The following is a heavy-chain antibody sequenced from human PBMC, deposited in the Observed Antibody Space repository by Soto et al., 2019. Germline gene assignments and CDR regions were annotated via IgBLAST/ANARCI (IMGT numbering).Heavy chain of an antibody. V-gene: IGHV3-23*01. CDR3: VREGSGWYSRGSFDF. CDR2: ISGSGGSA. J-gene: IGHJ3*01. CDR1: GFTVSNYA. D-gene: IGHD6-19*01. Sequence: PGGSLRLSCAASGFTVSNYAMNWVRQAPGKGLEGVSVISGSGGSAYYADSVQGRFTISRDNSKNTLYLQMNSLRAEDTAIYYCVREGSGWYSRGSFDFWGRGTMVTVSS.